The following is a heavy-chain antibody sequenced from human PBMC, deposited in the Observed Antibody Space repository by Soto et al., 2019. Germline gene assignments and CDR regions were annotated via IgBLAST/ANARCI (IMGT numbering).Heavy chain of an antibody. J-gene: IGHJ6*03. V-gene: IGHV3-11*01. Sequence: GGSLRLSCAASGFTFSDYYMSWIRQAPGKGLEWVSYISSSGSTIYYADSVKGRFTISRDNAKNSLYLQMNSLRAEDTAVYYCARDGLFSSSWYKYYYCYMDVWGKGTTVTVSS. D-gene: IGHD6-13*01. CDR2: ISSSGSTI. CDR3: ARDGLFSSSWYKYYYCYMDV. CDR1: GFTFSDYY.